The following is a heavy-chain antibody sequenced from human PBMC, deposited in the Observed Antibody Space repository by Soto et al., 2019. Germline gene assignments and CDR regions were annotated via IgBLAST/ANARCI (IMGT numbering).Heavy chain of an antibody. D-gene: IGHD6-6*01. CDR2: ISGSGGST. Sequence: LQLSCAASGFTFSGYAMSWVRQAPGKGLEWVSAISGSGGSTYYADSVKGRFTISRDNSKNTLYLQMNSLRAEDTAVYYCAKSIWDSSSVGYDYWGQGTLVTVSS. J-gene: IGHJ4*02. V-gene: IGHV3-23*01. CDR3: AKSIWDSSSVGYDY. CDR1: GFTFSGYA.